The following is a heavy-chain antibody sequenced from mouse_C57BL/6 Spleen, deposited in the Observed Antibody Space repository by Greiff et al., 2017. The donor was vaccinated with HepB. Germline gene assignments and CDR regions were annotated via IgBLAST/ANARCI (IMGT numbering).Heavy chain of an antibody. Sequence: DVKLQESGPGLVKPSQSLSLTCSVTGYSITSGYYWNWIRQFPGNKLEWMGYISYDGSNNYNPSLKNRISITRDTSKNQFFLKLNSVTTEDTATYYCARRGAPYYYGSSSDYWGQGTTLTVSS. V-gene: IGHV3-6*01. J-gene: IGHJ2*01. D-gene: IGHD1-1*01. CDR2: ISYDGSN. CDR1: GYSITSGYY. CDR3: ARRGAPYYYGSSSDY.